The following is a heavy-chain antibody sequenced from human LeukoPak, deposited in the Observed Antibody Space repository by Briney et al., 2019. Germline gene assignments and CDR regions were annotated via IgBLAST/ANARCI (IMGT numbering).Heavy chain of an antibody. Sequence: GGTLRLSCAASGITFSSYGMSWVRQAPGKGLEWVSYISSSSSTIYYADSVKGRFTTSRDNAKNSLYLQMNSLRAEDTAVYYCAERFDYWGQGALVTVSS. CDR1: GITFSSYG. J-gene: IGHJ4*02. CDR3: AERFDY. CDR2: ISSSSSTI. D-gene: IGHD6-25*01. V-gene: IGHV3-48*01.